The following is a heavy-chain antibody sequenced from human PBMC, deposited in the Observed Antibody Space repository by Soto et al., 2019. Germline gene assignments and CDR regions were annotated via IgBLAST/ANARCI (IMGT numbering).Heavy chain of an antibody. CDR1: GFTFSSYS. Sequence: GGSLRLSCAASGFTFSSYSMNWVRQAPGKGLEWVSYISSSSSTIYYADSVKGRFTISRDNAKNSLYLQMNSLRAEDTAVYYWARENPDCSSTSCYRGRFDYWGQGTLVTVSS. CDR2: ISSSSSTI. V-gene: IGHV3-48*01. D-gene: IGHD2-2*02. J-gene: IGHJ4*02. CDR3: ARENPDCSSTSCYRGRFDY.